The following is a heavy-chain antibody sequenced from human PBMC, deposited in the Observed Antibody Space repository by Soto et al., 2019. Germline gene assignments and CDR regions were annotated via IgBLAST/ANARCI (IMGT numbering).Heavy chain of an antibody. J-gene: IGHJ4*02. V-gene: IGHV4-59*02. Sequence: SETLSLTCIVSGGPVNGHYCNWFRQAPGKGLEWIGYVHNSGKTNYNPSLTSRVTISLDTSANHFSLKLTSVTAADTAVYYCAKDRNPSQLFFWGRGTLVTVSS. CDR1: GGPVNGHY. CDR3: AKDRNPSQLFF. CDR2: VHNSGKT. D-gene: IGHD2-21*01.